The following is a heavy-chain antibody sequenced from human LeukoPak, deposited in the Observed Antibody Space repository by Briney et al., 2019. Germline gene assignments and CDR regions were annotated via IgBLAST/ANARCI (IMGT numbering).Heavy chain of an antibody. CDR1: GFTFTDYP. CDR3: ARAGLTGSKVAFNV. CDR2: INTDTGNP. Sequence: ASVKVSCKASGFTFTDYPMNWVRQAPGQGLEWMGWINTDTGNPTYAQGFTGHYVFSLDTSVSTAYLQIISLKAEDTAVYYCARAGLTGSKVAFNVGGEGTMVTVSS. V-gene: IGHV7-4-1*02. J-gene: IGHJ3*01. D-gene: IGHD1-20*01.